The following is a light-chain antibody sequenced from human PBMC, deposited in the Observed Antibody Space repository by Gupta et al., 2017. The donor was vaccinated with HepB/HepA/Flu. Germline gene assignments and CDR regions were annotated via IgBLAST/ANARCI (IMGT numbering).Light chain of an antibody. Sequence: DIVMTQSPESLAVSLGERAAINCKSSQSVLYSSRNKNYLAWYQQRPGQPPKLLIYWASTRESGVPDRFSGSGPGTDFTLTISSLQAEDVAVYYCQQYYSTPHTFGQGTKLEIK. CDR3: QQYYSTPHT. CDR2: WAS. V-gene: IGKV4-1*01. J-gene: IGKJ2*01. CDR1: QSVLYSSRNKNY.